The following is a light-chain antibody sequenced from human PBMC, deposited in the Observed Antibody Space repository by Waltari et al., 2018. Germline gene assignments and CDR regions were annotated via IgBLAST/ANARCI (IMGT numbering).Light chain of an antibody. Sequence: IVMTQSPDSLTVALGERATLNCRSSQSLLWESGSNYLAWYQQKPGQTPKLLISWSSTREPGVPHRFSGSGSGTDFALTITRLQSEDVATYYCQQYFGIPSFGQGTKLEI. V-gene: IGKV4-1*01. CDR1: QSLLWESGSNY. CDR2: WSS. CDR3: QQYFGIPS. J-gene: IGKJ2*01.